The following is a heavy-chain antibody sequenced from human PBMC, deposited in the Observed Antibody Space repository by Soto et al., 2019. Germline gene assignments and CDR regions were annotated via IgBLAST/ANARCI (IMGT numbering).Heavy chain of an antibody. CDR3: AKDGGPAYCNSPGCSAEHFDY. D-gene: IGHD2-2*01. J-gene: IGHJ4*02. Sequence: PSETLSLTCSVSGGSISSGGYSWSWIRQPPGKGLEWIGYIYHSGSTYYNPSLKSRVTISVDNSRNTLYLQTSSLRHEDTAVYYFAKDGGPAYCNSPGCSAEHFDYWGQGTQVTVSS. CDR2: IYHSGST. CDR1: GGSISSGGYS. V-gene: IGHV4-30-2*02.